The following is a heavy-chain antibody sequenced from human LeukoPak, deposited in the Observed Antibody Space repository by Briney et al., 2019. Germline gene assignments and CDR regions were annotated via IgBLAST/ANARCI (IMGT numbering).Heavy chain of an antibody. Sequence: GGSLRLSCAASGFTFSSYDMNWVRQAPGKGLEWVSSISSSSSYIYYADSVKGRFTISRDSAKNSLYLQMNSLRAEDTAVYYCARLGRYYYYMDVWGKGTPVTVSS. CDR2: ISSSSSYI. CDR1: GFTFSSYD. CDR3: ARLGRYYYYMDV. V-gene: IGHV3-21*01. J-gene: IGHJ6*03.